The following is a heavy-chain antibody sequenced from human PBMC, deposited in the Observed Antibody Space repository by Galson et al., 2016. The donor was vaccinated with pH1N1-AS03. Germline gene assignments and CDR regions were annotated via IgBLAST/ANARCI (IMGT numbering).Heavy chain of an antibody. CDR2: LYSGGNT. CDR1: GFTVSSNY. V-gene: IGHV3-53*01. J-gene: IGHJ4*02. D-gene: IGHD2-2*01. CDR3: ARVRIVVVPAALGGSDYFDY. Sequence: SLRLSCAASGFTVSSNYMSWVRQAPGKGLERVSILYSGGNTYYADSVKGRFSISRDNSKNTLYLQMNSLRAEDTAVYYCARVRIVVVPAALGGSDYFDYWGQGTLVTVSS.